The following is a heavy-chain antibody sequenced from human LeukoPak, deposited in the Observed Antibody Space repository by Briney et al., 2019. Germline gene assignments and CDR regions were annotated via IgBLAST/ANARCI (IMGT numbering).Heavy chain of an antibody. CDR2: IYYSGGT. J-gene: IGHJ4*02. CDR3: ARGVVVVPAIGHPDY. Sequence: SQTLSLTCTVSGGSISSGDYYWSWIRQPPGKGLEWIGYIYYSGGTYYNPSLKSRVTISVDTSKNQFSLKLSSVTAADTAVYYCARGVVVVPAIGHPDYWGQGTLVTVSS. V-gene: IGHV4-30-4*08. D-gene: IGHD2-2*01. CDR1: GGSISSGDYY.